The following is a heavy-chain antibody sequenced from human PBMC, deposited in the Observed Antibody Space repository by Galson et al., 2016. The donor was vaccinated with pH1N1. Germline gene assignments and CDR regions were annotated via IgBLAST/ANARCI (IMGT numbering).Heavy chain of an antibody. CDR2: INTDGSRT. Sequence: SLRLSCAASGFTFSSYWMNWVRQVPGKGLVWVSRINTDGSRTRYADSVKGRFIISRDNAKNTLYLQMNSLRAEATAVFYCAREPYYPYYLDYWGQGTPVTVSS. CDR1: GFTFSSYW. CDR3: AREPYYPYYLDY. V-gene: IGHV3-74*01. D-gene: IGHD1-26*01. J-gene: IGHJ4*02.